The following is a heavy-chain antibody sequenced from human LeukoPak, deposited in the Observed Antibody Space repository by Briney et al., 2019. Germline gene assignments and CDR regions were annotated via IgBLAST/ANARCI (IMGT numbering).Heavy chain of an antibody. D-gene: IGHD3-10*01. Sequence: GGSLRLSCAASGFTFSSFEMSWVRQAPGTGLEWISYISSSGSTMYYADSVKGHFTTSRDNVRNSLYLQMNSLRAEDTAVYYCARGMRLVRGLMFDYWGQGTLVTVSS. CDR1: GFTFSSFE. J-gene: IGHJ4*02. CDR2: ISSSGSTM. V-gene: IGHV3-48*03. CDR3: ARGMRLVRGLMFDY.